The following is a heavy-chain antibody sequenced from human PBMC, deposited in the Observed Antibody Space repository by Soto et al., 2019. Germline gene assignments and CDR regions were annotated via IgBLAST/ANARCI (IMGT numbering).Heavy chain of an antibody. CDR1: GFTFTSSA. Sequence: QMQLVQSGPEVKKPGTSVKVSCKASGFTFTSSAVQWVRQARGQRLEWIGWIVVGSGNTNYAQKFQERVTITRDMSTSTAYMELSSLRSEDTAVYYCAALWGGEQLVNDYWGQGTLVTVSS. CDR2: IVVGSGNT. J-gene: IGHJ4*02. D-gene: IGHD6-6*01. CDR3: AALWGGEQLVNDY. V-gene: IGHV1-58*01.